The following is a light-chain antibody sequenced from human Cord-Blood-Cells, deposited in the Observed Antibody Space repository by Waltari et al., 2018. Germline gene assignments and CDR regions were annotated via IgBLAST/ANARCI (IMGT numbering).Light chain of an antibody. CDR2: DAS. CDR3: QQYDNLPPFT. CDR1: QDISNY. V-gene: IGKV1-33*01. Sequence: DIQRTQSPFSLAASVGDRVTISCQASQDISNYLNWYQQKPGKAPKLLIYDASNLETGVPSRFSGSGSGTDFTFTISSLQPEDIATYYCQQYDNLPPFTFGPGTKVDIK. J-gene: IGKJ3*01.